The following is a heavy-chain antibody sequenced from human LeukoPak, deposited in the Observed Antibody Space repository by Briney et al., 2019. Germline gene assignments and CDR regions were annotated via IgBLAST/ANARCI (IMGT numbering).Heavy chain of an antibody. CDR3: ARVMGIAMPGDNYSWFDP. V-gene: IGHV4-38-2*02. J-gene: IGHJ5*02. D-gene: IGHD6-19*01. CDR2: IFHSGSA. Sequence: SETLSLTCSVSGYSISTAYYWGWIRQPPGKGLEWIGSIFHSGSAYYNPALKGRVTMSVDTSKNQFSLKLSSVTATDTAIYYCARVMGIAMPGDNYSWFDPWGQGTLVTVSS. CDR1: GYSISTAYY.